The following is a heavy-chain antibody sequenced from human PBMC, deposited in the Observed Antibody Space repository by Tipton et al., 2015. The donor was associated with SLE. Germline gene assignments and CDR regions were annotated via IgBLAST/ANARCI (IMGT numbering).Heavy chain of an antibody. CDR1: GYSISSGYY. J-gene: IGHJ5*02. V-gene: IGHV4-38-2*01. Sequence: TLSLTCAVSGYSISSGYYWGWIRQPPGKGLEWIGSIYHSGSTYYNPSLKSRVTISVDTSKNQFSLKLSSVTAADTAVYYCARGNVRYYYDSSGYYWFDPWGQGTLVTVSS. D-gene: IGHD3-22*01. CDR2: IYHSGST. CDR3: ARGNVRYYYDSSGYYWFDP.